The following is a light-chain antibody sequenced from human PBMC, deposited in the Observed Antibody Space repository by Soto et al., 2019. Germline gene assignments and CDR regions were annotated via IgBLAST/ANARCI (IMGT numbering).Light chain of an antibody. CDR2: GAS. Sequence: EIVMTQSPATLSVSPGERATLSCRASQSVSDKSAWYQQKPGQAPRLLIYGASGRATGIPDRFSGSGSGTDFTLTISRLEPEDFAVYYCQQYGSSPTTFGHGTKVEIK. V-gene: IGKV3-20*01. CDR3: QQYGSSPTT. J-gene: IGKJ1*01. CDR1: QSVSDK.